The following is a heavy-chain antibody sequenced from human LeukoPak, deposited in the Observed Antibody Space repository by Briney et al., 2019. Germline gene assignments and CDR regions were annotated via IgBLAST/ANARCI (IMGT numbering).Heavy chain of an antibody. CDR2: ISSSGSTI. V-gene: IGHV3-48*03. D-gene: IGHD6-13*01. CDR3: AREGIAAVFDY. CDR1: GFTFSSDE. Sequence: GGSLRLSCAASGFTFSSDEMNWVRQAPGKGLEWVSYISSSGSTIYYADSVKGRFTISRDNAKNSLYLQMNSLRAEDTAVYYCAREGIAAVFDYWGQGTLVTVSS. J-gene: IGHJ4*02.